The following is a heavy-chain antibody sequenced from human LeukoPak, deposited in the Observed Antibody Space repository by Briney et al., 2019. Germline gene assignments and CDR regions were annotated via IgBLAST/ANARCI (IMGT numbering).Heavy chain of an antibody. CDR3: ARDSPGYYYDSSSYYASDAFDI. Sequence: AASVKVSCKASGYTFTSYGISWVRQAPGQGLEWMGWISAYNGNTNYAQKLQGRVTMTTDTSTSTAYMELRSLRSDDTAVYYCARDSPGYYYDSSSYYASDAFDIWGQGTMVTVS. V-gene: IGHV1-18*01. CDR1: GYTFTSYG. J-gene: IGHJ3*02. D-gene: IGHD3-22*01. CDR2: ISAYNGNT.